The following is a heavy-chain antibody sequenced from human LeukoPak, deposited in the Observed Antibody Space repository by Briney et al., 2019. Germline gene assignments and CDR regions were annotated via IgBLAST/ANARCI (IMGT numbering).Heavy chain of an antibody. Sequence: SETLSLTCAVYGGSFSGYYWSWIRQPPEKGLEWIGSIFHSGSTYYNPSLKSRVTISVDRSKNQFSLKLSSVTAADTAVYYCAREGVIRAFDIWGQGTMVTVSS. V-gene: IGHV4-34*12. CDR1: GGSFSGYY. CDR3: AREGVIRAFDI. D-gene: IGHD2-21*01. CDR2: IFHSGST. J-gene: IGHJ3*02.